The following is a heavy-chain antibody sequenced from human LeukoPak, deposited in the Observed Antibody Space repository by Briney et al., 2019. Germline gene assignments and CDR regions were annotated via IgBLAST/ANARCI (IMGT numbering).Heavy chain of an antibody. CDR1: GFTFSTYG. D-gene: IGHD3-10*01. CDR2: ISYDGSNK. Sequence: PGGSLRLSCAASGFTFSTYGMHWVRQAPGKGLEWVAVISYDGSNKYYADSAKGRFTISRDNSKNTLFLQMNSLRAEDTAVYYCAKGRGSWSYYYYGMDVWGKGTTVTVSS. CDR3: AKGRGSWSYYYYGMDV. V-gene: IGHV3-30*18. J-gene: IGHJ6*04.